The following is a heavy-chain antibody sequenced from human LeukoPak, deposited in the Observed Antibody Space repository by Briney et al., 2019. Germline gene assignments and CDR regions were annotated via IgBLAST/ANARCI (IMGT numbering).Heavy chain of an antibody. J-gene: IGHJ3*02. Sequence: SETLSLTCTVSGGSISSSSYYWGWIRQPPGKGLEWIGSIYYSGSTYYNPSLKSRVTISVDTSKIQFSLKLSSVTAADTAVYYCASRHSGWYLGDAFDIWGQGTMVTVSS. D-gene: IGHD6-19*01. CDR3: ASRHSGWYLGDAFDI. V-gene: IGHV4-39*01. CDR2: IYYSGST. CDR1: GGSISSSSYY.